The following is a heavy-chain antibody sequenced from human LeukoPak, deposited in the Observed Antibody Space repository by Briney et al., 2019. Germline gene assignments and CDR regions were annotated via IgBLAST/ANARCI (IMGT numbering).Heavy chain of an antibody. CDR3: ATTHGGNSMFGY. CDR2: IYSGGST. Sequence: GGSLRLSCAASGFTVSSNYMSWVRQAPGKGLEWVSVIYSGGSTYYADSVKGRYTISRDNSKNTLYLQMNSLRAEDTAVYYCATTHGGNSMFGYWGQGTLVTVSS. CDR1: GFTVSSNY. J-gene: IGHJ4*02. V-gene: IGHV3-53*01. D-gene: IGHD4-23*01.